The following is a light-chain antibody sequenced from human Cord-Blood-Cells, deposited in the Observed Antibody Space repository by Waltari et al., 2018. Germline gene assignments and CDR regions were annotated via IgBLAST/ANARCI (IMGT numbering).Light chain of an antibody. J-gene: IGKJ4*01. CDR3: QPANSFPPT. V-gene: IGKV1D-12*01. Sequence: DIQMTRFPSSVSASVGDRVTITCRASQGISSWLAWYQQKPGKAPKLLIYAASSWESAVPSRFSGSGSGTDFTLTSSSLQPEDFATYYCQPANSFPPTFGGGTKVEIK. CDR2: AAS. CDR1: QGISSW.